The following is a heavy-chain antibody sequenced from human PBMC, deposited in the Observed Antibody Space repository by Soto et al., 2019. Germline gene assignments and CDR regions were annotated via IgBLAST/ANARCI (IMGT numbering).Heavy chain of an antibody. Sequence: EVQLVESGGALVQPGGSLRLSCAASGFTVSIRYMTWVRQVPGKGLEWVSIAYSDGHTWYTDSVKGRFIISRDNSRNTLYLQMSRLRAEDTDVYDCAKRTECRSTTCFDYWGRGTLVTVSS. CDR3: AKRTECRSTTCFDY. J-gene: IGHJ4*02. D-gene: IGHD2-2*01. CDR1: GFTVSIRY. CDR2: AYSDGHT. V-gene: IGHV3-66*01.